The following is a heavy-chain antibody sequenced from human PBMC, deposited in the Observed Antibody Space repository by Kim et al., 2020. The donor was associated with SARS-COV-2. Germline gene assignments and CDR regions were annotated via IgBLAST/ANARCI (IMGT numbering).Heavy chain of an antibody. D-gene: IGHD1-26*01. Sequence: AQEFQGRVTMTEDTSTDTAYMELSSLRSEDTAVYYCATAPSIVASGWFDPWGQGTLVTVSS. V-gene: IGHV1-24*01. CDR3: ATAPSIVASGWFDP. J-gene: IGHJ5*02.